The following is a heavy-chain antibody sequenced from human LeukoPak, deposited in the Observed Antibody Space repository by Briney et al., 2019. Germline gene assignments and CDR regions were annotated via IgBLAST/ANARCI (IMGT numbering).Heavy chain of an antibody. CDR3: AKETVTRRYFDY. CDR2: ISWNSGSI. Sequence: GRSLRLSCAASGFTFDDYAMHWVRQAPGKGLEWVSGISWNSGSIGYADSVKGRFTISRDNAKNSLYPQMNSLRAEDTALYYCAKETVTRRYFDYWAREPWSPSPQ. V-gene: IGHV3-9*01. J-gene: IGHJ4*02. CDR1: GFTFDDYA. D-gene: IGHD4-11*01.